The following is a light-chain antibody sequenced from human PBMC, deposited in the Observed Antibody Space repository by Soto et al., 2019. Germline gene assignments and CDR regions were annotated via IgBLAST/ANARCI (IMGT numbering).Light chain of an antibody. CDR1: QSVYSS. J-gene: IGKJ4*02. V-gene: IGKV3-15*01. Sequence: DTVMTQYPAALSVSPRERATLSCRASQSVYSSLAWYQQKPGQAPRLLIYGASTRATGIPARFSGSGSGTEFTLTISRLQSEDFAVYYCQQYNNLPPWTFCGVTKV. CDR2: GAS. CDR3: QQYNNLPPWT.